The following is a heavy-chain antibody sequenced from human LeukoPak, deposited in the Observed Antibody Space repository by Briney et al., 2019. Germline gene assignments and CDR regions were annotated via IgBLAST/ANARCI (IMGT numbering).Heavy chain of an antibody. V-gene: IGHV2-5*02. J-gene: IGHJ4*02. CDR3: ARFIYSSGWYCFDN. CDR2: IYWDDDK. CDR1: GFSLNTTTMS. Sequence: SGPTLVKPTQTLTLTCTFSGFSLNTTTMSVGWIRQPPGKALEWLANIYWDDDKRYSPSLKSRLSITKDTSKNQVVLTMTNMDPVDTATYYCARFIYSSGWYCFDNWGRGTLVTVSS. D-gene: IGHD6-19*01.